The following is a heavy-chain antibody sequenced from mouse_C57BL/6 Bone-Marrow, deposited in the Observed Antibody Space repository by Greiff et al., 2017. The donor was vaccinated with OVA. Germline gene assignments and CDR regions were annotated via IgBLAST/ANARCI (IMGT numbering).Heavy chain of an antibody. CDR2: IRSKSNNYAT. CDR1: GFSFNTYA. D-gene: IGHD1-1*01. Sequence: EVHLVESGGGLVQPKGSLKLSCAASGFSFNTYAMNWVRQAPGKGLEWVARIRSKSNNYATYYADSVKDRFTISRDDSESMLYLQMNNLKTEDTAMYDCVRRDYYGRYAMDYWGQGTSVTVSS. V-gene: IGHV10-1*01. CDR3: VRRDYYGRYAMDY. J-gene: IGHJ4*01.